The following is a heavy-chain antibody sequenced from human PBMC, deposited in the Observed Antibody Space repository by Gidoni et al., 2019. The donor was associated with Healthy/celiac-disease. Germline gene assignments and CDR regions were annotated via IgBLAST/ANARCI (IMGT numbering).Heavy chain of an antibody. J-gene: IGHJ6*02. CDR2: INHSGST. CDR3: ARGPGTYYYYYGMDV. Sequence: QVQLQQWGAGLLKPSETLSLTCAVYGGSFSGYYWSWIRQPPGKGLEWIGEINHSGSTNYNPSLKSRVTISVDTSKNQFSLKLSSVTAADTAVYYCARGPGTYYYYYGMDVWGQGTTVTVSS. V-gene: IGHV4-34*01. CDR1: GGSFSGYY. D-gene: IGHD3-10*01.